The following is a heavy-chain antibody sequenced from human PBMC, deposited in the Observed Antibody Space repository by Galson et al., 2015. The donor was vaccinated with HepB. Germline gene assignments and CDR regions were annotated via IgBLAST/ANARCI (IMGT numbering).Heavy chain of an antibody. CDR3: ATKAGFCSSTSCSYYFDY. CDR1: GFTFSFYA. D-gene: IGHD2-2*01. V-gene: IGHV3-23*01. CDR2: ISGSGGTI. J-gene: IGHJ4*02. Sequence: SLRLSCAASGFTFSFYAMSWVRQAPGKGLEWVSTISGSGGTIYYADSVQGRFTISRDNSKNTLYLQMNSLRAEDTAVYFCATKAGFCSSTSCSYYFDYWGQGTLVTVSS.